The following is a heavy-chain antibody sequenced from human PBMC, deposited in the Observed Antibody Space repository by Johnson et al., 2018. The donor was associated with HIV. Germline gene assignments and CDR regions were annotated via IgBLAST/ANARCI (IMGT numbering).Heavy chain of an antibody. CDR3: TALWAAAGDAFDI. Sequence: VQLVESVGSVVRPGWSLRLSCEASGFSFDDYGMAWVRQFPGKGLEWISVIYSGGSTYYADSVKGRFTISRDNLKNTLYLQMNSLKSEDTAVYYCTALWAAAGDAFDIWGQGTMVTVSS. D-gene: IGHD6-13*01. CDR2: IYSGGST. V-gene: IGHV3-23*03. J-gene: IGHJ3*02. CDR1: GFSFDDYG.